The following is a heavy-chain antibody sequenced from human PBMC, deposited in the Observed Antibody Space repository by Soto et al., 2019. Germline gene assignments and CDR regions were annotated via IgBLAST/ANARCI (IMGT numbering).Heavy chain of an antibody. CDR2: IWYDGSNK. CDR3: ARDPLDIVATIDYYYYYMDV. Sequence: GGSLRLSCAASGFTFSSYGMHWVRQAPGKGLEWVAVIWYDGSNKYYADSVKGRFTISRDNSKNTLYLQMNSLRAEDTAVYYCARDPLDIVATIDYYYYYMDVWGKRTTVTVSS. CDR1: GFTFSSYG. V-gene: IGHV3-33*01. D-gene: IGHD5-12*01. J-gene: IGHJ6*03.